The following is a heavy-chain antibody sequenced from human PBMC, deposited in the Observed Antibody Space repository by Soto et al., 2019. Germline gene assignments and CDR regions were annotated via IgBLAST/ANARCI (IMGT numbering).Heavy chain of an antibody. V-gene: IGHV1-24*01. J-gene: IGHJ1*01. CDR1: GYTLNELC. CDR2: FDPEEGKM. CDR3: ATDLGAALAPLSMLSFQE. D-gene: IGHD3-10*01. Sequence: QVQVVQSGTEVKKPGASVKVSCKVSGYTLNELCIHWVRQPPGKGLEWIGGFDPEEGKMIYAQNFQGRVTMTEDTSTDTAYMELISLTSEDMAIYSCATDLGAALAPLSMLSFQEWGQGTVVTVSS.